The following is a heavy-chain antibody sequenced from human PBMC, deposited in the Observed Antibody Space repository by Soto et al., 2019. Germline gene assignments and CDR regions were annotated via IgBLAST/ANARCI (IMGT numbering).Heavy chain of an antibody. V-gene: IGHV1-3*01. CDR3: ARGMVGGTPQV. D-gene: IGHD1-26*01. J-gene: IGHJ4*02. Sequence: QVQLVQSGAEVKKPGASVKVSCKASGYTFTKYAMHWVRQAPGQRLEWMGWINAGNGNTKYTQKFQGRVTIPRETSASTAYMELSSLRTEETAVYFCARGMVGGTPQVWGQGTLVIVSS. CDR1: GYTFTKYA. CDR2: INAGNGNT.